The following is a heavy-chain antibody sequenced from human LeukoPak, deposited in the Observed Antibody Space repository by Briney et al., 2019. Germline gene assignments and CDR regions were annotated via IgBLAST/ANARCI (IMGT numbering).Heavy chain of an antibody. Sequence: PGGSLRLSCAASGFTFDIYGMNWIRQAPGKGLEWVSHISSGSSPKYYADSVRGRFTISRDNAKKSLYLQMNSLRGEDTAVYYCARGDDEAYWGQGTLVTVSS. CDR1: GFTFDIYG. V-gene: IGHV3-48*04. CDR2: ISSGSSPK. CDR3: ARGDDEAY. J-gene: IGHJ4*02. D-gene: IGHD3-16*01.